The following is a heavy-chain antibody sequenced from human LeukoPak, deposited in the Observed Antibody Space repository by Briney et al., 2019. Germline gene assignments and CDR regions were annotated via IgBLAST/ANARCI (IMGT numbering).Heavy chain of an antibody. Sequence: GGSLRLSCAASGNYWMHWVRQAPGKGLVWVSHINSDGSWTSYADSVKGRFTISKDNAKNTVYLQMNNLRAEDTAVYYCVSFYETYWGWGTLVTVSS. D-gene: IGHD2-2*01. J-gene: IGHJ4*02. CDR3: VSFYETY. V-gene: IGHV3-74*01. CDR1: GNYW. CDR2: INSDGSWT.